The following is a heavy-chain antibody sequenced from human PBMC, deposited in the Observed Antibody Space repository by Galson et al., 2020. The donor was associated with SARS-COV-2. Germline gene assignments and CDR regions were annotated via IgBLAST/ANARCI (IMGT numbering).Heavy chain of an antibody. D-gene: IGHD3-3*01. J-gene: IGHJ4*02. CDR2: ISSSGSTI. V-gene: IGHV3-11*01. CDR3: AREYYDFWSGYPLFDY. CDR1: GFTFSDYY. Sequence: GESLKISCAASGFTFSDYYMSWIRQAPGKGLEWVSYISSSGSTIYYADSVKGRFTISRDNAKNSLYLQMNSLRAEDTAVYYCAREYYDFWSGYPLFDYWSQGTLVTVSS.